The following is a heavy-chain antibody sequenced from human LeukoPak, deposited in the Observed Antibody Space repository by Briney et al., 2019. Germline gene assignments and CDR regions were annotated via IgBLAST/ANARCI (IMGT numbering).Heavy chain of an antibody. CDR3: ASGERITMVRGVIGYYYYYMDV. V-gene: IGHV1-69*01. Sequence: SSVKVSYKASGGTFSSYAISWVRQAPGQGLEWMERIMPIFGTANYAQKFQGRVTITADESTSTAYMELSSLRSEDTAVYYCASGERITMVRGVIGYYYYYMDVWGKGTTVTVSS. CDR1: GGTFSSYA. D-gene: IGHD3-10*01. J-gene: IGHJ6*03. CDR2: IMPIFGTA.